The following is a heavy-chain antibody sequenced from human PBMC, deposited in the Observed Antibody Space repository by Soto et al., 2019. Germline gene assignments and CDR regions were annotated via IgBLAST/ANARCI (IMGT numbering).Heavy chain of an antibody. CDR2: IYYSGST. V-gene: IGHV4-59*01. J-gene: IGHJ6*03. D-gene: IGHD4-17*01. CDR1: GGSISSYY. CDR3: ARVPGESHDYGDQRHLWPYYYYYMDV. Sequence: QVQLQESGPGLVKPSETLSLTCTVSGGSISSYYWSWIRQPPGKGLEWIGYIYYSGSTNYNPSLTSGVTKSVDTSKDQFSLKLSSVTAADTAVYYCARVPGESHDYGDQRHLWPYYYYYMDVWGKGTTVTVSS.